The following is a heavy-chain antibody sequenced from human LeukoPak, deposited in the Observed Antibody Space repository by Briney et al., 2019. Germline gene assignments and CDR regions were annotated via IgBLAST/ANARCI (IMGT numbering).Heavy chain of an antibody. D-gene: IGHD3-9*01. Sequence: GRSLRLSCAASGFTFSSYAMHWVRQAPGKGLEGLAVISYGRSNKYYADSVKGRFTVSRDNSKNSLYLQMNSLRAEDTAVYYCARGAILTGYPYYFDYWGQGTLVTVSS. J-gene: IGHJ4*01. CDR2: ISYGRSNK. CDR3: ARGAILTGYPYYFDY. V-gene: IGHV3-30-3*01. CDR1: GFTFSSYA.